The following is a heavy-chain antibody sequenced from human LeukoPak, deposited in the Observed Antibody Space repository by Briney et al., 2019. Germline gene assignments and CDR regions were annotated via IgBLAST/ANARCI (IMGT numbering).Heavy chain of an antibody. V-gene: IGHV3-30*02. CDR3: AKDRNYDSSGYPDY. Sequence: GGSLRLSCAASGFTFSSYGMHWVRQAPGKGLEWVAFIRYDGSNKYCADSVKGRFTIFRDNSKNTLYLQMNSLRAEDTAVYYCAKDRNYDSSGYPDYWGQGTLVTVSS. D-gene: IGHD3-22*01. J-gene: IGHJ4*02. CDR1: GFTFSSYG. CDR2: IRYDGSNK.